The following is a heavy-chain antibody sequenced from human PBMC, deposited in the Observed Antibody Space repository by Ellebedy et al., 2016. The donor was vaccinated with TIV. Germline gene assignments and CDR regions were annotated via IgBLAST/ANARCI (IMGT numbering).Heavy chain of an antibody. CDR3: GRGGYIPSRGFDS. D-gene: IGHD6-25*01. CDR2: ISAYKGDT. CDR1: GYTFSNYD. V-gene: IGHV1-18*04. Sequence: AASVKVSCKATGYTFSNYDVTWVRRAPGQGLEWMGLISAYKGDTKYSQKAQGRVGLTIDTSTNTAYMELRSLRSDDTAVYYCGRGGYIPSRGFDSWGQGTLVTVSS. J-gene: IGHJ4*02.